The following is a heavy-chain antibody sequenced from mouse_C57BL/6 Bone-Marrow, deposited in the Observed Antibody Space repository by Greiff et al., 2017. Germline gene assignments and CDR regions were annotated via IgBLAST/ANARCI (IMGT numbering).Heavy chain of an antibody. CDR3: ARDGYYWYFDV. D-gene: IGHD2-3*01. CDR1: GYTFTSYW. Sequence: QVQLQQPGAELVRPGSSVKLSSKASGYTFTSYWMHWVKQRPIQGLEWIGNIYPSDSETHYNQKFKDKATLTVDKSSSTAYMQLSSLTSEDSAVXYCARDGYYWYFDVWGTGTTVTVSS. V-gene: IGHV1-52*01. J-gene: IGHJ1*03. CDR2: IYPSDSET.